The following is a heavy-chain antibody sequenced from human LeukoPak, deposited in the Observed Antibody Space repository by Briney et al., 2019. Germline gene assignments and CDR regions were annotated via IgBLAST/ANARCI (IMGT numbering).Heavy chain of an antibody. Sequence: ASGKLSRKGAGSGFTSCSSSWVRQARGQGVEGMGWISAYNGNTNYAQNPQGRVNMTTDTSTNTAYMGPRSLSSDDTAGYFCARLGYSSGSDYWGQGTLVTVSS. CDR3: ARLGYSSGSDY. V-gene: IGHV1-18*01. CDR1: GSGFTSCS. J-gene: IGHJ4*02. CDR2: ISAYNGNT. D-gene: IGHD3-22*01.